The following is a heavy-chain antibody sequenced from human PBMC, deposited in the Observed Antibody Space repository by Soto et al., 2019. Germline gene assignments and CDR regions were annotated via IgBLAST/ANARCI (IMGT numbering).Heavy chain of an antibody. D-gene: IGHD6-19*01. CDR3: ARDREQWLYGYFDY. Sequence: ASVKVSCKASGYTFTSYGISWVRQAPGQGLEWMGWISAYNGNTNYAQKLQGRVTMTTDTSTSTAYMELRSLRSDDTAVYYCARDREQWLYGYFDYWGQGTLVTVSS. V-gene: IGHV1-18*01. J-gene: IGHJ4*02. CDR2: ISAYNGNT. CDR1: GYTFTSYG.